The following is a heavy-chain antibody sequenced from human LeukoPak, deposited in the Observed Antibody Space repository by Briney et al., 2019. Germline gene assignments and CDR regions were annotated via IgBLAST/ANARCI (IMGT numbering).Heavy chain of an antibody. D-gene: IGHD4-23*01. V-gene: IGHV4-34*01. CDR2: INHSGST. Sequence: PSETLSLTCAVYGGSFSGYYWSWIRQPPGKGLEWIGEINHSGSTNYNPSLKSRVTISVDTSKNQFSLKLSSLTAADTAMYYCARREPHGDYGGKIRYYYYMDVWGKGTTVTVSS. CDR1: GGSFSGYY. CDR3: ARREPHGDYGGKIRYYYYMDV. J-gene: IGHJ6*03.